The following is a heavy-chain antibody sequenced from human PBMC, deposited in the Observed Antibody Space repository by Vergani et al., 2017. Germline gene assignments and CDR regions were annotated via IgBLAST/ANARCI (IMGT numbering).Heavy chain of an antibody. D-gene: IGHD3-10*01. CDR2: ISHSGYT. Sequence: QVQLQESGPGLVKPSETLSLTCAVSGFSIDNGYYWDWIRQPPGKGLEWIGSISHSGYTFYSPSLKSRVTILVDRSKSQLSLKLTSVTAGDTAVYFCARELSYYYGSGSDDYNPYYYEGMDVWGPGTTVTVSS. CDR3: ARELSYYYGSGSDDYNPYYYEGMDV. J-gene: IGHJ6*02. CDR1: GFSIDNGYY. V-gene: IGHV4-38-2*02.